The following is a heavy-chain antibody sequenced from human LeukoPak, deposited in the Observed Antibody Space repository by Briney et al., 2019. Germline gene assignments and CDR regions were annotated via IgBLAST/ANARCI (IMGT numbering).Heavy chain of an antibody. CDR3: AREASGYSYGYIDY. CDR1: GFTFSSYS. CDR2: ISSSSSTI. D-gene: IGHD5-18*01. J-gene: IGHJ4*02. V-gene: IGHV3-48*01. Sequence: GGSLRLSCAASGFTFSSYSMNWVRQAPGKGLEWVSYISSSSSTIYYADSVKGRFTISRDNAKNSLYLQMNSLRAEDTAVYYCAREASGYSYGYIDYWGQGTLVTVSS.